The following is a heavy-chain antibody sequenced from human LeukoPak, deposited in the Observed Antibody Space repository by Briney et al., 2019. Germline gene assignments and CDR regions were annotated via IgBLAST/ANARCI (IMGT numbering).Heavy chain of an antibody. CDR1: GGSISSSSYY. D-gene: IGHD3-22*01. CDR2: INHTGGT. J-gene: IGHJ3*02. V-gene: IGHV4-39*01. Sequence: SETLSLTCTVSGGSISSSSYYWTWLRQSPGKGLEWIGEINHTGGTNYNPSLKSRVTISVDTSKNQFSLKVNSVTAADTAVYYCARVSGITMIVVVPEDGFDIWGQGTMVTVSS. CDR3: ARVSGITMIVVVPEDGFDI.